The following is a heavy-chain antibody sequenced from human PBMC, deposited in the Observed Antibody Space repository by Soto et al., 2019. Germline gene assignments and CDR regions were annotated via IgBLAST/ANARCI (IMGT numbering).Heavy chain of an antibody. J-gene: IGHJ4*02. Sequence: GGALRLSCAASGFTFRNYDMHWVRQVTGKGLYCVSTMGTAVGTYXXGSVKGRXXISRENAKNSXCLQMXSRRAEDTAAXYCARGRLISLYYLDYWGQGTLVTVSS. CDR2: MGTAVGT. V-gene: IGHV3-13*01. D-gene: IGHD2-15*01. CDR3: ARGRLISLYYLDY. CDR1: GFTFRNYD.